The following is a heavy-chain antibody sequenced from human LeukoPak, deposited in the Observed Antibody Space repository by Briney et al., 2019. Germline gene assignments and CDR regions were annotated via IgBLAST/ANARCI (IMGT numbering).Heavy chain of an antibody. J-gene: IGHJ6*04. Sequence: GGSLRLSCAASGFTFSSYEMNWVRQAPGKGLEWVSYISSSGSTIYYADSVKGRFTISRDNAKNSLYLQMNSLRAGDTAVYYCARDWSVRGVIGYYYYGMDVWGKGTTVTVSS. CDR1: GFTFSSYE. D-gene: IGHD3-10*01. CDR2: ISSSGSTI. V-gene: IGHV3-48*03. CDR3: ARDWSVRGVIGYYYYGMDV.